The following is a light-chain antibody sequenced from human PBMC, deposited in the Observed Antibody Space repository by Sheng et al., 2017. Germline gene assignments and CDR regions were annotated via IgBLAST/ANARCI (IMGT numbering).Light chain of an antibody. CDR2: NTF. CDR3: QQSYDTPPYT. Sequence: DIQMTQSPSSLSASVGDRVTITCRASQSVRTFLNWYQQKPGKAPKLLVYNTFSLPTGVPSRFSGGMSGTDFTLTIHNLQPEDFGTYYCQQSYDTPPYTFGQGTDLEI. J-gene: IGKJ2*01. CDR1: QSVRTF. V-gene: IGKV1-39*01.